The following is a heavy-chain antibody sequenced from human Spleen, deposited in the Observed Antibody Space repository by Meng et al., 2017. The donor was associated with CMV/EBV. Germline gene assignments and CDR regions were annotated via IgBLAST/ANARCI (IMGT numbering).Heavy chain of an antibody. CDR1: GGSISRSSYY. V-gene: IGHV4-39*07. J-gene: IGHJ4*02. Sequence: QLRLQDAGPGLVKPSEPLSLTCTVSGGSISRSSYYWGWIRQPPGKGLEWIGSIYYSGSTYYNPSLKSRVTISVDTSKNQFSLKLSSVTAADTAVYYCARGTYYDFWSAAPGYFDYWGQGTLVTVSS. CDR2: IYYSGST. CDR3: ARGTYYDFWSAAPGYFDY. D-gene: IGHD3-3*01.